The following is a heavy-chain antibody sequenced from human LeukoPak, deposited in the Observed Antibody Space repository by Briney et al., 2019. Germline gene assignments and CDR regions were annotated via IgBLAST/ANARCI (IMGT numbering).Heavy chain of an antibody. Sequence: SETLSLTCSVSGGSINSYFWSWIRQPPGKRLEWIGYIYYSGSTNYNPSLESRVTISVDTSKNQFSLKLSSVTASDTAVYYCARLPYSSGWYVYWGQGILVTVSS. J-gene: IGHJ4*02. D-gene: IGHD6-19*01. CDR3: ARLPYSSGWYVY. V-gene: IGHV4-59*01. CDR1: GGSINSYF. CDR2: IYYSGST.